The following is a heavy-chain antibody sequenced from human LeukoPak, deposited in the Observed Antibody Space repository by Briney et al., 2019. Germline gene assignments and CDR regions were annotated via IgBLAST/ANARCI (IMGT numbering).Heavy chain of an antibody. V-gene: IGHV3-30*18. CDR1: GFTFSSYG. CDR2: ISYDGSNK. D-gene: IGHD6-13*01. CDR3: AKVRYEGSSWYIFDY. Sequence: PGGSLRLSCAASGFTFSSYGLHWVRQAPGKGLEWVAVISYDGSNKYYADSVKGRFTISRDNSKNTLYLQMNSLRAEDTAVYYCAKVRYEGSSWYIFDYWGQGTLVPVSS. J-gene: IGHJ4*02.